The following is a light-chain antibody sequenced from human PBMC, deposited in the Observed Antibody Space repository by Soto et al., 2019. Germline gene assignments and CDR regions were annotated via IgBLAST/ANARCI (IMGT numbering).Light chain of an antibody. Sequence: DIQMTQSPSSLSASVGDRVTITCRASQSINNYLNWYQQKPGKAPKLLISGASSLQSGVPSRFSGSGSGTDFTLTISSLQLEDFATYYCQHSHRTRSPLFGGGTKVDTK. CDR1: QSINNY. CDR3: QHSHRTRSPL. J-gene: IGKJ4*01. CDR2: GAS. V-gene: IGKV1-39*01.